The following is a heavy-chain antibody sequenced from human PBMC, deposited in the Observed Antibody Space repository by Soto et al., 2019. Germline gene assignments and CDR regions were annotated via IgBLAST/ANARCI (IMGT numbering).Heavy chain of an antibody. J-gene: IGHJ6*03. CDR2: IYYSGST. Sequence: SETLSLTCTVSGDSISSYYWSWIRQPPGKGLEWIGYIYYSGSTNYNPSLKSRVTISVDTSKNQFSLKLSSVTAADTAVYYCARGRPQKGGYCSSTSCYSYYYYYMDVWGKGTTVTVSS. CDR3: ARGRPQKGGYCSSTSCYSYYYYYMDV. CDR1: GDSISSYY. D-gene: IGHD2-2*01. V-gene: IGHV4-59*01.